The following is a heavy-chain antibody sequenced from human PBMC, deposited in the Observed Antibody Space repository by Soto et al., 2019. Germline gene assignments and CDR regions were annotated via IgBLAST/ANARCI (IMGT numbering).Heavy chain of an antibody. CDR3: AKAEYYYYGMDV. CDR1: GFTFSSYW. CDR2: INSDGSST. V-gene: IGHV3-74*01. J-gene: IGHJ6*02. Sequence: EVPLVESGGGLVQPGGSLRLSCAAFGFTFSSYWMHWVRQAPGKGLVWVSRINSDGSSTSYADSVKGRFTISRDNAKNTLYLQMNSLRAEDTAVYYCAKAEYYYYGMDVWGQGTTVTVSS.